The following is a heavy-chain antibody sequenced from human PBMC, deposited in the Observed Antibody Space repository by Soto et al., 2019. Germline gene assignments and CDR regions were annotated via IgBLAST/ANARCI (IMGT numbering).Heavy chain of an antibody. Sequence: GGSLRLSCSASGFIFSSYWMIWLRQAPGKGLEWVASMNEYGSERYYVDSVKGRFTISRDNAKNSLYLQMNSLRAEDTAVYYWASSSTVLLPTAMTGWFDPWGQGSLVTVSS. CDR2: MNEYGSER. J-gene: IGHJ5*02. CDR1: GFIFSSYW. D-gene: IGHD2-2*01. CDR3: ASSSTVLLPTAMTGWFDP. V-gene: IGHV3-7*02.